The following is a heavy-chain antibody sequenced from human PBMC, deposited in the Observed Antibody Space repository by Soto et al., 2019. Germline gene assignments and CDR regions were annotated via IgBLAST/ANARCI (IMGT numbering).Heavy chain of an antibody. V-gene: IGHV4-59*01. Sequence: QVQLQESGPGLVKPSETLSLTCNVSGGSLTTYFWSWIRQPPGKGLEWTGYIFYSGTTNYNPSLKSRVTMSIDSSRNRFALKLTSLTAADSAVYYCARGRGGTYDAFDIWGQGTMVTVSS. J-gene: IGHJ3*02. D-gene: IGHD1-26*01. CDR1: GGSLTTYF. CDR2: IFYSGTT. CDR3: ARGRGGTYDAFDI.